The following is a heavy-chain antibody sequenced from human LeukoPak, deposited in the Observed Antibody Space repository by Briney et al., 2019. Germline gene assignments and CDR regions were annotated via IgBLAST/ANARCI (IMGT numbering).Heavy chain of an antibody. J-gene: IGHJ4*02. CDR3: ARDFQSSY. Sequence: GGSLRLSCTTSGFIFGSYWMNWVRQTPEKGLEWVATIRQDGSEIYYVDSVKGRFTISRDNAKNSLFLQMKSLRAEDTAVYYCARDFQSSYWGQGTLVTVSS. CDR1: GFIFGSYW. CDR2: IRQDGSEI. V-gene: IGHV3-7*01.